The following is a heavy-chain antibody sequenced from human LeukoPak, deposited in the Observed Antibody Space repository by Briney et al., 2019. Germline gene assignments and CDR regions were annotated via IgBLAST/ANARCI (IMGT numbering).Heavy chain of an antibody. CDR1: EFSVGSNY. Sequence: GGSLRLSCAASEFSVGSNYMTWVRQAPGKGLEWVSLIYSGGSTYYADSVTGRFTISRDNSKNTLYLQMNSLRAEDTALYYCAKDPRKKNILTGFYKGNRGENWFDPWGQGTLVTVSS. CDR2: IYSGGST. CDR3: AKDPRKKNILTGFYKGNRGENWFDP. J-gene: IGHJ5*02. D-gene: IGHD3-9*01. V-gene: IGHV3-66*02.